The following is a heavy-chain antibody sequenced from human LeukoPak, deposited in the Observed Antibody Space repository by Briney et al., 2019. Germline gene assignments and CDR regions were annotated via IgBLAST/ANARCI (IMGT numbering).Heavy chain of an antibody. V-gene: IGHV4-59*11. CDR2: VYNSGTT. J-gene: IGHJ4*02. Sequence: SETLSLTCTVSGVSIGSHYWSWIRQSPGKGLERIGCVYNSGTTVYNPSLTGRVTVSVDTSKNQYSLNLRSVTAADAAVYYCARDAYWGQGILVTVSS. CDR1: GVSIGSHY. CDR3: ARDAY.